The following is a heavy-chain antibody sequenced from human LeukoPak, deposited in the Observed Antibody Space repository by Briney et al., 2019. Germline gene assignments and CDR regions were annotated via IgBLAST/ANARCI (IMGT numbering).Heavy chain of an antibody. CDR2: IYYSGGT. J-gene: IGHJ4*02. Sequence: SETLSLTCTVSGGSFSSGGYFWSWIRQHPGKGLEWIGSIYYSGGTNYTPSLKSRLTISVDTSKNHFSLKLSSVTAADAAVYYCATLRTSGWYFDYWGQGTLVTVSS. D-gene: IGHD6-19*01. V-gene: IGHV4-39*02. CDR1: GGSFSSGGYF. CDR3: ATLRTSGWYFDY.